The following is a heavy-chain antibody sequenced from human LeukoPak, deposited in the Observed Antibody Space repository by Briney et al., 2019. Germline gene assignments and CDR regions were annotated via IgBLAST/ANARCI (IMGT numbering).Heavy chain of an antibody. V-gene: IGHV1-2*02. Sequence: ASVKVSCKTSGYTFIGYCIHWVRQAPGQGLEWMGWIDPNTGDTRNAQRFQGRVTLTRDTSISTAYMEFGRLRSDDTAVYWCARVVGQGTAMPSRDYFDYWGQGALVTVSS. J-gene: IGHJ4*02. CDR2: IDPNTGDT. D-gene: IGHD5-18*01. CDR1: GYTFIGYC. CDR3: ARVVGQGTAMPSRDYFDY.